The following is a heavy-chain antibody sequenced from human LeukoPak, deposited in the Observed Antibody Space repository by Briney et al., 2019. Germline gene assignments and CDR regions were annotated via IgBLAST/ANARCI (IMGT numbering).Heavy chain of an antibody. V-gene: IGHV4-34*01. J-gene: IGHJ4*02. CDR2: INHSGST. CDR3: ARDWSSSTSCSLGY. CDR1: GGSFSGYY. Sequence: SETLSLTCAVYGGSFSGYYWSWIRQPPGKGLEWIGEINHSGSTNYNPSLKSRVTISVDTSKNQFSLKLSSVTAADTAVYYCARDWSSSTSCSLGYWGQGTLVTVSS. D-gene: IGHD2-2*01.